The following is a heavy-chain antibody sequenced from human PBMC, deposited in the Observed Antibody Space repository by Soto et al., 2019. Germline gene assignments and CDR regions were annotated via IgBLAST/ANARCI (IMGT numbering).Heavy chain of an antibody. CDR3: ARGNTHGYYYMDV. J-gene: IGHJ6*03. CDR2: FYYSGLT. V-gene: IGHV4-59*08. CDR1: GASINTYY. Sequence: QVQLQESGPGLVKPSETLSLTCAVSGASINTYYWSWIRQPPGKGLEWIGYFYYSGLTNYNPSLKSRVTISMDTSKNQFSLKLSSVTAADTAVYFCARGNTHGYYYMDVWGRGTTVTVSS. D-gene: IGHD3-22*01.